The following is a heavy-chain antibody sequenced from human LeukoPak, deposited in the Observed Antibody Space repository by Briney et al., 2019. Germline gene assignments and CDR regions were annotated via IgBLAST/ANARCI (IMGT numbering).Heavy chain of an antibody. CDR2: IIPIFGTA. V-gene: IGHV1-69*13. CDR1: GGTFSSYA. D-gene: IGHD3-9*01. Sequence: SVKVSCKASGGTFSSYAISWVRQAPGQGLEWMGGIIPIFGTANYAQKFQGRVTITADESTSTAYMELSSLRSEDTAVYYCARGSTYYDILTGSLDYGGQGTLVTVS. J-gene: IGHJ4*02. CDR3: ARGSTYYDILTGSLDY.